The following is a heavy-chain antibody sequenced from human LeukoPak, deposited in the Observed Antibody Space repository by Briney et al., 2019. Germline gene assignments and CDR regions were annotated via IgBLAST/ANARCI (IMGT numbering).Heavy chain of an antibody. CDR3: AGHSYYYGSGSYPNWFDP. CDR2: ISAYNGNT. CDR1: GYTFTSYG. Sequence: ASVKVSCKASGYTFTSYGISWVRQAPGQGLEWMGWISAYNGNTNYAQKLQGRVTMTTDTSTSTAYMELRSLRSDDMAVYYCAGHSYYYGSGSYPNWFDPWGQGTLVTVSS. V-gene: IGHV1-18*03. D-gene: IGHD3-10*01. J-gene: IGHJ5*02.